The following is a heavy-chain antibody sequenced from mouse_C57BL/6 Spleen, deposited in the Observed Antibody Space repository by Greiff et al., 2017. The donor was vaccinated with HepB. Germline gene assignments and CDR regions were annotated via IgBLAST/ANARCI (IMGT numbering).Heavy chain of an antibody. J-gene: IGHJ3*01. CDR3: TREGGGLRAWFAY. CDR2: IDPETGGT. V-gene: IGHV1-15*01. D-gene: IGHD2-4*01. CDR1: GYTFTDYE. Sequence: QVQLKESGAELVRPGASVTLSCKASGYTFTDYEMHWVKQTPVHGLEWIGAIDPETGGTAYNQKFKGKAILTADKSSSTAYMELRSLTSEDSAVYYCTREGGGLRAWFAYWGQGTLVTVSA.